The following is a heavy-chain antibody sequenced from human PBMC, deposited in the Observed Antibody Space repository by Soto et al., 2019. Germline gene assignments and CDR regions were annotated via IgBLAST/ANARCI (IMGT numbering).Heavy chain of an antibody. V-gene: IGHV4-4*02. CDR1: GGSISSSNW. J-gene: IGHJ4*02. CDR2: IYHSGST. CDR3: ARGHFDSRGYSNALDY. Sequence: PSETLSLTCAVSGGSISSSNWWSWVRQPPGKGLEWIGEIYHSGSTNYNPSLKSRVTISVDKSKNQFSLKLSSVTAADTAVYYCARGHFDSRGYSNALDYWGQGIQVTVSS. D-gene: IGHD3-22*01.